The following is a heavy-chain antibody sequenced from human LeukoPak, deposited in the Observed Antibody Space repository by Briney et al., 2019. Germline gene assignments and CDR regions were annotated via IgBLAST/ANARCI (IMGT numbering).Heavy chain of an antibody. CDR3: AKFGAGYHIAV. V-gene: IGHV4-59*01. D-gene: IGHD3-16*01. J-gene: IGHJ6*03. CDR1: GGSSCGYN. CDR2: IHYSGKA. Sequence: PSENLSFNSSVFGGSSCGYNWTWVPQPPGKGLEWIVQIHYSGKADYNNFLERRITTSVATSNNENSLRMSSRTAADSDIYYCAKFGAGYHIAVWGEGTTVTVSS.